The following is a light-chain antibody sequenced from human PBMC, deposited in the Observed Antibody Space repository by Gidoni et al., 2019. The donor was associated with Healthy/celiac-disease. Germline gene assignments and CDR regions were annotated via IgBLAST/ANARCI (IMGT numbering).Light chain of an antibody. CDR3: QSPGV. V-gene: IGLV6-57*04. J-gene: IGLJ1*01. CDR1: SGSIASTY. CDR2: EDN. Sequence: NFMLTQPHSVSESPGKTVTISCTRSSGSIASTYVQWYQQRPGSAPTTVIYEDNQRPSGVPARFSGSIASSSNSASLTISGLKTEDEADYYCQSPGVFGTGTKVTVL.